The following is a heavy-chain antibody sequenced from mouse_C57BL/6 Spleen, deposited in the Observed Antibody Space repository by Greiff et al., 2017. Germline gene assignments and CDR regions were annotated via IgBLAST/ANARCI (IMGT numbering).Heavy chain of an antibody. J-gene: IGHJ3*01. CDR1: GYTFTSSW. CDR2: IDPNSGGT. CDR3: ARGASPYGYDGGWFAY. Sequence: QVQLQQPGAELVKPGASVKLSCKASGYTFTSSWMHWVKQRPGRGLEWIGRIDPNSGGTKYNEKFKSKATLTVDKPSSTAYMQLSSLTSEDSAVYYCARGASPYGYDGGWFAYWGQGTLVTVSA. V-gene: IGHV1-72*01. D-gene: IGHD2-2*01.